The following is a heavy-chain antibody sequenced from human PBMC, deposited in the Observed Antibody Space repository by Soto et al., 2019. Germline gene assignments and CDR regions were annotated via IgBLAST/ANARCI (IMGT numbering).Heavy chain of an antibody. CDR2: IIPIFGTA. CDR1: GGTFSSYA. V-gene: IGHV1-69*13. J-gene: IGHJ4*02. Sequence: GASVKVSCKASGGTFSSYAISWVRQAPGQGLEWMGGIIPIFGTANYAQKFQGRVTITADESTSTAYMELSSLRSEDTAVYYCARAPYSYGYCSYYWGQGSLVTVSS. D-gene: IGHD5-18*01. CDR3: ARAPYSYGYCSYY.